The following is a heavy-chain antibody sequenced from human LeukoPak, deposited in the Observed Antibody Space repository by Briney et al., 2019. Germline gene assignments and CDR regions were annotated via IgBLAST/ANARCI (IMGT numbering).Heavy chain of an antibody. CDR3: ARDSIAVAGTIDY. Sequence: PGGSLRLSCAASGFTFSSYAMHWVRQAPGKGLEYVSAISSNGGSTYYANSVKGRFTISRDNSKNTLYLQMGSLRAEDMAVYYCARDSIAVAGTIDYWGQGTLVTVSS. J-gene: IGHJ4*02. D-gene: IGHD6-19*01. CDR1: GFTFSSYA. V-gene: IGHV3-64*01. CDR2: ISSNGGST.